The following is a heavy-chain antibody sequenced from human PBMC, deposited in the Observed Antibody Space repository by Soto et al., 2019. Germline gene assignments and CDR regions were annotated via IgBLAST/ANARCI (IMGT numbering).Heavy chain of an antibody. J-gene: IGHJ2*01. Sequence: EVQLVESGGGLVQPGGSLTVSCAASGFTFSDSTMHWFRQASGKGLEWVGRSGSKANSYATEYAASVKGRFTISRDDSKNTAYLQMNSLKTEDTAVYYCTRHEREMASYWYFDLWGRGILVTVSS. CDR3: TRHEREMASYWYFDL. V-gene: IGHV3-73*01. D-gene: IGHD1-1*01. CDR2: SGSKANSYAT. CDR1: GFTFSDST.